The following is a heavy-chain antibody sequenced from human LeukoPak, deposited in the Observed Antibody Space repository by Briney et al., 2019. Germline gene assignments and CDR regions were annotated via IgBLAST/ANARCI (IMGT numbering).Heavy chain of an antibody. V-gene: IGHV3-15*01. CDR1: GFTFSNAW. J-gene: IGHJ4*02. D-gene: IGHD6-19*01. CDR3: TAQPWQVDY. CDR2: IKTKIADGIT. Sequence: GGSLRPSCPAFGFTFSNAWMSWVRRPQGKGMEWVGRIKTKIADGITDYAEPVKARLPISRHDSKSTLYLQMNSLKTEDTAVYYCTAQPWQVDYWGQGALVSVSS.